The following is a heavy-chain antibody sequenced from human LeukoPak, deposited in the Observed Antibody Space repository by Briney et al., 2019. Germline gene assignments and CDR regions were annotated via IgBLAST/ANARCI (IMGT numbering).Heavy chain of an antibody. Sequence: SETLSLTCAVYGGSFSGYFWSRIRQPPGKGLEWIGEISHSGSTNYNPSLKSRVSTSVDTSKNQFSLKLSSVTAADTAVYYCARGSLGPRLNVWGQGTLVTVSS. J-gene: IGHJ4*02. CDR1: GGSFSGYF. CDR3: ARGSLGPRLNV. V-gene: IGHV4-34*01. D-gene: IGHD1-1*01. CDR2: ISHSGST.